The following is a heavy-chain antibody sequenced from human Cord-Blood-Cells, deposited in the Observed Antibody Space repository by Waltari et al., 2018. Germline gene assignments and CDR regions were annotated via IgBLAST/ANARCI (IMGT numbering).Heavy chain of an antibody. J-gene: IGHJ2*01. CDR1: GFTFSSYD. V-gene: IGHV3-13*01. CDR2: IGTAGDT. D-gene: IGHD4-17*01. Sequence: EVQLVESGGGLVQPGGSLRLSCAASGFTFSSYDMHWVRQATGKGLEWVSAIGTAGDTYYPGSVKGRFTISRENAKNSLYLQMNSLRAGDTAVYYCARGSGDYWYFDLWGRGTLVTVSS. CDR3: ARGSGDYWYFDL.